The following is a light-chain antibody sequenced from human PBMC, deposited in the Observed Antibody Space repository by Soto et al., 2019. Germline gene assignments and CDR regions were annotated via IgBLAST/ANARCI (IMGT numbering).Light chain of an antibody. V-gene: IGLV7-46*01. Sequence: QAVVTQEPSLTVSPGGTVTLTCGSSTGAVTRGHYPYWFQQKPGQAPTPLVYETTNRHSWTPARFSASLLGGKAALTLSGAQPEDEADYYCLLIFSGSLYVFGTGTKLTVL. CDR3: LLIFSGSLYV. CDR2: ETT. J-gene: IGLJ1*01. CDR1: TGAVTRGHY.